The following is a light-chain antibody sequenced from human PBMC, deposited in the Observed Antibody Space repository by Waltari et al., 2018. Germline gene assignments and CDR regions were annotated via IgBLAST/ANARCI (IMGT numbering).Light chain of an antibody. V-gene: IGLV2-14*03. Sequence: QSALTQPASVSGSPGQSITISCTGTSGDLVIGNRVSWYQQYPGKAPNLMIYDGRSRPSGVSDRFSGSKSGNTASLTISGLQVEDEADYYCSSYTTNTRVFGGGTKLTVL. CDR3: SSYTTNTRV. J-gene: IGLJ3*02. CDR1: SGDLVIGNR. CDR2: DGR.